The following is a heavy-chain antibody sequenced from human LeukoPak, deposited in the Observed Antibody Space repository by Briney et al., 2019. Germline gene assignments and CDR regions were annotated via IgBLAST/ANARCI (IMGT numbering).Heavy chain of an antibody. Sequence: SETLSLTCIVSGGSISSDAHFYHWGWIRQPPGKGLEWIGSFYHSGSTYYNPSLKSRVTILVDMSRKQVSLKLVSVTAADTAMYYCASHSDSGSDYYYYYGMDVWGQGTTVTVSS. V-gene: IGHV4-39*07. CDR1: GGSISSDAHFYH. CDR2: FYHSGST. D-gene: IGHD5-12*01. J-gene: IGHJ6*02. CDR3: ASHSDSGSDYYYYYGMDV.